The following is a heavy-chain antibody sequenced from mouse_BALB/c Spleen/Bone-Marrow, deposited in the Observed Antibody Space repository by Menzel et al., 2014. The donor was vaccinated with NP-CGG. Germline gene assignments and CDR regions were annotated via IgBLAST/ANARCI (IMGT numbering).Heavy chain of an antibody. V-gene: IGHV1S135*01. Sequence: VQLQQSGPELVKPGASVKVSCKASGYAFTNYNMNWVKQSHGKSLEWIGYXDPYSGGTNYNQKFRGKATLTVDKSSSTAYMHLNSLTSEDSAVYYCSRGVLAYFDYWGQGTTLTVSS. CDR3: SRGVLAYFDY. CDR1: GYAFTNYN. J-gene: IGHJ2*01. D-gene: IGHD2-14*01. CDR2: XDPYSGGT.